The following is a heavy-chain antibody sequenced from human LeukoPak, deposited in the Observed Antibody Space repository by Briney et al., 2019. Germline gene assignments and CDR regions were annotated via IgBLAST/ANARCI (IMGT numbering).Heavy chain of an antibody. J-gene: IGHJ4*02. Sequence: GGSLRLSCADSGCLFSDYFDHTMGSVPQAPGKGLEWVSYISSSSTSISYADSVRGRFSISRDNAQRSLYLHMNSLRDEDTAVFYCAREFSVVGNFDYWGQGTLVIVSS. CDR1: GCLFSDYF. CDR2: ISSSSTSI. CDR3: AREFSVVGNFDY. V-gene: IGHV3-11*04. D-gene: IGHD2-21*01.